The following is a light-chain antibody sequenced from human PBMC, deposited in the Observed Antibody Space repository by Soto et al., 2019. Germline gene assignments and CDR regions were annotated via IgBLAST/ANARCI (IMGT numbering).Light chain of an antibody. CDR3: QKYNSAPLT. J-gene: IGKJ4*01. CDR1: QGIAPY. CDR2: ATS. V-gene: IGKV1-27*01. Sequence: DVQMTQSPSSLSAFVGDRVTITCRASQGIAPYLAWFRQKPGKVPKLLIYATSTLQSGVPSRFSGSGSGTDFTLTISSLQPADIATYYCQKYNSAPLTFGGGTKVEI.